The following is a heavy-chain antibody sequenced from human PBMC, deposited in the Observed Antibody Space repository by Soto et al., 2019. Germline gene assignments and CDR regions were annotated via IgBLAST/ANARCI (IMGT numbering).Heavy chain of an antibody. Sequence: PSQTLSLTCAISGDSVSSNSAGWNWIRQTPSRGLEWLGRTYYRSKWYFNYAVSVESRITINPDTSKNQFSLQLSSVTPDDTAVYYCARFRRRLANSYYYYYGMDVWGQGTTVTVSS. J-gene: IGHJ6*02. CDR3: ARFRRRLANSYYYYYGMDV. CDR2: TYYRSKWYF. D-gene: IGHD2-8*01. V-gene: IGHV6-1*01. CDR1: GDSVSSNSAG.